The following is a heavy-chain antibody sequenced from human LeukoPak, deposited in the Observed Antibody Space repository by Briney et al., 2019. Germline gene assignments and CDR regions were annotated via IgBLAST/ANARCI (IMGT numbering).Heavy chain of an antibody. CDR1: GSTFSSHA. D-gene: IGHD3-22*01. J-gene: IGHJ4*02. CDR2: IIPIFGTA. V-gene: IGHV1-69*05. Sequence: SVKVSCKASGSTFSSHAISWVRQAPGQGLEWMGRIIPIFGTANYAQKFQGRVTITTDESTSTAYMELSSLRSEDTAVYYCAMPHRYDSSGYYLFDYWGQGTLVTVPS. CDR3: AMPHRYDSSGYYLFDY.